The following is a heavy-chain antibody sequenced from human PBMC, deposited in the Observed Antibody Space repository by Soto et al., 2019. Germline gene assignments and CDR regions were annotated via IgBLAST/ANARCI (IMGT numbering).Heavy chain of an antibody. CDR2: IKQDGSEE. CDR3: ARLYADFWSGFP. V-gene: IGHV3-7*01. J-gene: IGHJ5*02. CDR1: GFTFSSYW. D-gene: IGHD3-3*01. Sequence: EVQLVESGGNLVQPGGSLRLSCAASGFTFSSYWMSWVRQAPGKGLEWVANIKQDGSEEYYLVSVEGRFAISRDNAKNPLYLQMNRLRAEDTAVYYCARLYADFWSGFPWGQGTLVTVSS.